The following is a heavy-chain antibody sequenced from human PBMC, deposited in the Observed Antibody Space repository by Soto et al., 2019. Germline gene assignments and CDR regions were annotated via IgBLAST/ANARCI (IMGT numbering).Heavy chain of an antibody. Sequence: QITLKESGPTLVKTTQSLTLTCTVSGFSLSGDGVGVGWIRQPPGKALEWLALIYWDDDQRYSPSLKTRLTITTDTSKNQVVLTMTNMDPVDTATYYCAHAFGGTSWPNDAFDIWGQGTVVTVSS. CDR3: AHAFGGTSWPNDAFDI. CDR1: GFSLSGDGVG. CDR2: IYWDDDQ. D-gene: IGHD3-3*02. V-gene: IGHV2-5*02. J-gene: IGHJ3*02.